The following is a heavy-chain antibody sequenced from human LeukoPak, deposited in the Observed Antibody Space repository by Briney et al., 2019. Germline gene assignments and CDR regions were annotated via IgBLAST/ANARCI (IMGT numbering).Heavy chain of an antibody. CDR2: INPNSGGT. J-gene: IGHJ3*02. V-gene: IGHV1-2*02. CDR3: ARAGERSLYYYDSSGYAFDI. D-gene: IGHD3-22*01. Sequence: ASVKVSCKASGYTFTGYYMHWVRQAPGQGLEWMGWINPNSGGTNYAQKFQGRVTMTRDTSISTAYMELSSLRSDDTAVYYCARAGERSLYYYDSSGYAFDIWGQGTMVTVSS. CDR1: GYTFTGYY.